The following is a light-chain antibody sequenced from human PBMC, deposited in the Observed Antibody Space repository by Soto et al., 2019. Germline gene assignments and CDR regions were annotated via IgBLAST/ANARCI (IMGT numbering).Light chain of an antibody. CDR3: QQHGRSPPSWT. Sequence: ETVLTQSPGTLSLSPGERATLFCRASQSVTNNYLAWYQHKPGQAPRLLIYGASSRATGIPDRFSGSGSGTVFTLTISRLEPEDFAVYYCQQHGRSPPSWTFGQGTKVEIK. V-gene: IGKV3-20*01. CDR1: QSVTNNY. CDR2: GAS. J-gene: IGKJ1*01.